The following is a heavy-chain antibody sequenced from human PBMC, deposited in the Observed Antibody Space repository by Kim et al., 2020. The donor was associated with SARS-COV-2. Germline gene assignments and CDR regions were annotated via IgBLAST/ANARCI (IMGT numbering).Heavy chain of an antibody. V-gene: IGHV1-18*04. CDR2: ISAYNGNT. Sequence: ASVKVSCKASGFTFTTYGISWVRQAPGQGLEWMGWISAYNGNTHYAQEFQGRVTMTTDTSTSTAYMEVRSLRSDDTAVYYCARELLATAAEKRAFDYWGQGTLVTVS. J-gene: IGHJ4*02. CDR1: GFTFTTYG. CDR3: ARELLATAAEKRAFDY. D-gene: IGHD6-13*01.